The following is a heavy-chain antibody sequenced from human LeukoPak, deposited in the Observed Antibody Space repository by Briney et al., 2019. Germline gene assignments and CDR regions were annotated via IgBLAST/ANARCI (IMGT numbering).Heavy chain of an antibody. CDR1: GFTFSSYA. J-gene: IGHJ4*02. Sequence: GGSLRLYCAASGFTFSSYAINWVRQAPGKGLEWVSVISGSGVRTNYADSVKGRFTISRDNSKNTLSLQMNSLRAEDTAIYYCAKGDGYNYGNLFDYWGQGTLVTVSS. CDR2: ISGSGVRT. CDR3: AKGDGYNYGNLFDY. V-gene: IGHV3-23*01. D-gene: IGHD5-24*01.